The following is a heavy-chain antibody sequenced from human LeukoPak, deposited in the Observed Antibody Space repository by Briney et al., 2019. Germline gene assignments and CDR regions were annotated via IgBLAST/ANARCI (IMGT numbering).Heavy chain of an antibody. CDR1: GGTFSSYA. CDR2: IIPIFGTA. D-gene: IGHD2-2*01. V-gene: IGHV1-69*13. CDR3: ASPLKLGYCSSTSCPGAFGI. Sequence: GASVKVSCKASGGTFSSYAISWVRQAPGQGLEWMGGIIPIFGTANYAQKFQGRVTITADESTSTAYMELSSLRSEDTAVYYCASPLKLGYCSSTSCPGAFGIWGQGTMVTVSS. J-gene: IGHJ3*02.